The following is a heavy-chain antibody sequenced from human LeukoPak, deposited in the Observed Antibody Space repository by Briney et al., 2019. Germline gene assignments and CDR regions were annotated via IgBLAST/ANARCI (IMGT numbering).Heavy chain of an antibody. CDR2: IKQDGSEK. J-gene: IGHJ4*02. D-gene: IGHD3-3*01. Sequence: GGSLRLSCAASGFTFSTYWMSWVRQAPGKGLEWVANIKQDGSEKYYVDSVKGRFTISRDNAKNSLYLQMNSLRAEDTAVYYCAKRGRFLEWLSSYYFDYWGQGTLVTVSS. CDR3: AKRGRFLEWLSSYYFDY. V-gene: IGHV3-7*03. CDR1: GFTFSTYW.